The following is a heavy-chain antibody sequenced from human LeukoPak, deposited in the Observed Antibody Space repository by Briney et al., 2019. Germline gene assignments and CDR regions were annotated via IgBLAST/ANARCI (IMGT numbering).Heavy chain of an antibody. CDR2: INPNSGGT. V-gene: IGHV1-2*02. CDR1: GYTFTGYY. D-gene: IGHD1-26*01. J-gene: IGHJ5*02. Sequence: GASAKVSCKASGYTFTGYYMHWVRQAPGQGLEWMGWINPNSGGTNYAQKFQGRVTMTRDTYISTAYMELSRLRSDDTAVYYCARSSGSYYNWFDPWGQGTLVTVSS. CDR3: ARSSGSYYNWFDP.